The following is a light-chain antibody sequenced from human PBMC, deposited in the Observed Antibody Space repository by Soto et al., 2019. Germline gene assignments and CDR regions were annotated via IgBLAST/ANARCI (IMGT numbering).Light chain of an antibody. CDR1: SSNLGAGYD. CDR2: DNT. J-gene: IGLJ2*01. CDR3: AAWDDTLNGVV. V-gene: IGLV1-40*01. Sequence: QSVLTQPPSMSGAPGQRVTMSCTGSSSNLGAGYDVHWYQRLPGAAPKLLIYDNTHRPSGVPNRFSGSKSGTSASLAITGLQSEDEADYYCAAWDDTLNGVVFGGGTKLTVL.